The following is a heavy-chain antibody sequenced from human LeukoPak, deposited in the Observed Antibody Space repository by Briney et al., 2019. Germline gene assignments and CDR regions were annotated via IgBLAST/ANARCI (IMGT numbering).Heavy chain of an antibody. CDR3: ARYGSGSYYPFDY. D-gene: IGHD3-10*01. Sequence: ASVKVSCKASGYSFTSYYMHWVRQAPGQGLEWMGLINPSGSSTTYAQKFQGRVTMTRDTSTSTVYMELSSLRSEDTAVYYCARYGSGSYYPFDYWGQGTLVTVSS. J-gene: IGHJ4*02. CDR1: GYSFTSYY. CDR2: INPSGSST. V-gene: IGHV1-46*01.